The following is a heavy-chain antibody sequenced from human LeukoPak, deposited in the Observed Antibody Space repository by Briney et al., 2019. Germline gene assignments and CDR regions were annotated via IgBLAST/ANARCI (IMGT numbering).Heavy chain of an antibody. Sequence: SETLSLTCTVSGGSISSYYWSRIRQPPGKGLEWIGYIYYSGSTNYNPSLKSRVTISVDTSKNQFSLNLNSVTAADTAVYYCARGGAARLHFQNWGQGTLVTVSS. CDR3: ARGGAARLHFQN. J-gene: IGHJ1*01. CDR2: IYYSGST. D-gene: IGHD6-6*01. V-gene: IGHV4-59*01. CDR1: GGSISSYY.